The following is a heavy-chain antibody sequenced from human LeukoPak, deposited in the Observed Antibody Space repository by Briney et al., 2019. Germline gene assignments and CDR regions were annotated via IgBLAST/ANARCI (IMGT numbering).Heavy chain of an antibody. Sequence: GGSLRLSCAASGFTFSSYGMHWVRQAPGKGLEWVAVIWYDGSNKYYADSVKGRFTISRDNSKNTLYLQMNSLRAEDTAVYYCAKVPSGRYCSGGSCYFDYWGQGTLVTVSS. CDR3: AKVPSGRYCSGGSCYFDY. CDR2: IWYDGSNK. D-gene: IGHD2-15*01. V-gene: IGHV3-33*06. CDR1: GFTFSSYG. J-gene: IGHJ4*02.